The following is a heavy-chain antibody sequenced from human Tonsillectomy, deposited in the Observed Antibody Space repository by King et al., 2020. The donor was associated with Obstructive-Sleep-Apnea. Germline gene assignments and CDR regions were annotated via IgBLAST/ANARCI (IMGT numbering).Heavy chain of an antibody. CDR1: GGSFSGYY. D-gene: IGHD6-13*01. V-gene: IGHV4-34*01. Sequence: VQLPQWGAGLLKPSETLSLTCAIYGGSFSGYYWSWIRQPPGKGLEWIGEINHSGSTNYNPSLKSRVTISVDTSKNQFSLKLTSVTAADTAVYYCARPAADSDVWGQGTLVTVSS. CDR2: INHSGST. CDR3: ARPAADSDV. J-gene: IGHJ4*02.